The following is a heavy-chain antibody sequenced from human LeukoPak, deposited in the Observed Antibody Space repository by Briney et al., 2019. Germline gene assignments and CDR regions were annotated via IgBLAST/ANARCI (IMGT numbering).Heavy chain of an antibody. D-gene: IGHD5-12*01. J-gene: IGHJ4*02. CDR1: GFTFSSYW. Sequence: PGGSLRLSCAASGFTFSSYWMKWVRQAPGKGLEWVASINEDGSDKYYVDSVKGRFSISRDNAKNSLFLQMNSLRTEDTAVYYCARGGHFNFDYWGQGTLVIVSS. CDR3: ARGGHFNFDY. CDR2: INEDGSDK. V-gene: IGHV3-7*01.